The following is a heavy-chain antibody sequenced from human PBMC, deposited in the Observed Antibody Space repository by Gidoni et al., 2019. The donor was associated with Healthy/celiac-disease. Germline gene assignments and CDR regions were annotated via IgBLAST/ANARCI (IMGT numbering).Heavy chain of an antibody. D-gene: IGHD2-2*01. CDR3: ARDPSAYCSSTSCYYFDY. J-gene: IGHJ4*02. Sequence: EVQLVESGGGLVQPGGSLRLSCAASGFTFSSYSMNWVRQAPGKGREWVSYMSSSSSTIYYADSVKGRFTISRDNAKNSLYLQMNSLRDEYTAVYYCARDPSAYCSSTSCYYFDYWGQGTLVTVSS. CDR2: MSSSSSTI. CDR1: GFTFSSYS. V-gene: IGHV3-48*02.